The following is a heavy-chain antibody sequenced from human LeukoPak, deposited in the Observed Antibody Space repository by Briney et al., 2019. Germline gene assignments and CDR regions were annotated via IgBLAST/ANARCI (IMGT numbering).Heavy chain of an antibody. Sequence: PGGSLRLSCAASGFTFSSYGMHWVRQAPGKGLEWVAVIWYDGSNKYYADSVKGRFTISRDNSKDTLYLQMNSLRAEDTAVYYCASPLGGNWGQGTLVTVSP. CDR3: ASPLGGN. CDR2: IWYDGSNK. V-gene: IGHV3-33*01. CDR1: GFTFSSYG. D-gene: IGHD3-16*01. J-gene: IGHJ4*02.